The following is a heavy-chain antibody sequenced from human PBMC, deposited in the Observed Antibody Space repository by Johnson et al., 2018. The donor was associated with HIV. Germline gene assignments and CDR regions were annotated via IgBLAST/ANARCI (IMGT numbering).Heavy chain of an antibody. CDR3: AKVWQQLAHDAFDI. D-gene: IGHD6-13*01. J-gene: IGHJ3*02. CDR2: ISYDGSDK. V-gene: IGHV3-30*14. Sequence: QMQLVESGGGVVQPGRSLRLSCAASGFTFSSYAMHWVRQAPGKGLEWVAVISYDGSDKYYADSVKGRFTISRENAKNSLYLQMNSLRAEDTALYYCAKVWQQLAHDAFDIWGQGTMVTVSS. CDR1: GFTFSSYA.